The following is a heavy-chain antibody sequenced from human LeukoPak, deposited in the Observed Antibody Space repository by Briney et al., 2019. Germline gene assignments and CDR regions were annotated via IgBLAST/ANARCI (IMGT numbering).Heavy chain of an antibody. J-gene: IGHJ4*02. CDR3: AKDIAGYSYGYLDY. D-gene: IGHD5-18*01. Sequence: GGSLRLSCAASGFTFSSYAMSWVRQAPGKGLEWVSAISGSGGSTYYADSVKGRFTISRDNSKNTLYLQMNSLRAEDTAVYYCAKDIAGYSYGYLDYWGQGTLVTVSS. V-gene: IGHV3-23*01. CDR1: GFTFSSYA. CDR2: ISGSGGST.